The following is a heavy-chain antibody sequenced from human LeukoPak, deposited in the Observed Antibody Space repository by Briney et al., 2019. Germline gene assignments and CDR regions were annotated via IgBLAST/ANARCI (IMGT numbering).Heavy chain of an antibody. V-gene: IGHV1-69*06. Sequence: SVKVSCKASGGTFSSYAISWVRQAPGQGLEWMGGIIPIFGTANYAQKFQGRVTMTEDTSTDTAYMELSSLRSEDTAVYYCAAYYDYVWGSYRRVAWGQGTLVTVSS. CDR2: IIPIFGTA. CDR1: GGTFSSYA. CDR3: AAYYDYVWGSYRRVA. D-gene: IGHD3-16*02. J-gene: IGHJ5*02.